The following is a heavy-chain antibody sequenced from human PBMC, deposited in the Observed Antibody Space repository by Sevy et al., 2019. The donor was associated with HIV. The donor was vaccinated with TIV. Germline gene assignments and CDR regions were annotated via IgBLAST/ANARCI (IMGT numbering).Heavy chain of an antibody. J-gene: IGHJ3*02. CDR2: IYPGDSDT. CDR3: AREPLSGDALDT. D-gene: IGHD3-9*01. CDR1: GYSFTNHW. V-gene: IGHV5-51*01. Sequence: RGESLKISCKGSGYSFTNHWIAWVRQMPGKGLEWMGIIYPGDSDTRYSPPFQGQVTISADKSISTAYLQWSSLKASDTAIYYCAREPLSGDALDTWGQGTMVTVSS.